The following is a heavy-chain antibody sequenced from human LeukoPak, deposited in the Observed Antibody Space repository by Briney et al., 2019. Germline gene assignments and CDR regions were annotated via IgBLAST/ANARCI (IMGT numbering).Heavy chain of an antibody. D-gene: IGHD3-10*01. Sequence: SETLSLTCTVSGGSISSGGYYWSWIRQHPGKGLEWIGYIYYSGSTYYNPSLKSRITISVDTSKNQFSLKLSSVTAADTAVYYCARDLITTYYYGSGSYTDYWGQGTLVTVSS. CDR2: IYYSGST. CDR3: ARDLITTYYYGSGSYTDY. V-gene: IGHV4-31*03. J-gene: IGHJ4*02. CDR1: GGSISSGGYY.